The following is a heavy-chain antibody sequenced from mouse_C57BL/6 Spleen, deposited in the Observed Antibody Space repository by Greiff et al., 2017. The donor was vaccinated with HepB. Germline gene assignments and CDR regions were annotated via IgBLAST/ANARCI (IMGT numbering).Heavy chain of an antibody. CDR3: ARSYYYGGDY. CDR2: ISSGSSTI. J-gene: IGHJ2*01. CDR1: GFTFSDYG. Sequence: EVKLVESGGGLVKPGGSLKLSCAASGFTFSDYGMHWVRQAPEKGLEWVAYISSGSSTIYYADTVKGRFTISRDNAKNTLFLQMTSLRSEDTAMYYCARSYYYGGDYWGQGTTLTVSS. V-gene: IGHV5-17*01. D-gene: IGHD1-1*01.